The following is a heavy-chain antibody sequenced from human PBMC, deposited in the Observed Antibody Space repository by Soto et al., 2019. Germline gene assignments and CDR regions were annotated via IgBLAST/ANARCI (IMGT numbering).Heavy chain of an antibody. J-gene: IGHJ4*02. Sequence: QVQLQESGPGLVKPSQTLSLTCSVSGGSISRGGYYCSWIRQHPGKGLEWIAYLYYTGSTSYNPSLRSRLTLSVDTSKNQFSLKLRSVTVADTSVYYCASFRGWTTYYFDYWGQGTLVTVSS. CDR1: GGSISRGGYY. D-gene: IGHD3-10*01. V-gene: IGHV4-31*03. CDR2: LYYTGST. CDR3: ASFRGWTTYYFDY.